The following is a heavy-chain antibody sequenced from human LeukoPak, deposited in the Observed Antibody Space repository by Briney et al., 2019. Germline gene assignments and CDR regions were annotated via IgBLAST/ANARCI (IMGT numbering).Heavy chain of an antibody. Sequence: GGSLRLSCSVSGFTFSSHAMHWVRRAPGKGLVWVSHINGDGSTTSYADSVKGRFTISRDNAKNTVYLQMNSLRAEDTAVYYCAKGGSSSPRSTFDYWGQGTLLTVSS. J-gene: IGHJ4*02. CDR2: INGDGSTT. CDR3: AKGGSSSPRSTFDY. V-gene: IGHV3-74*01. CDR1: GFTFSSHA. D-gene: IGHD6-13*01.